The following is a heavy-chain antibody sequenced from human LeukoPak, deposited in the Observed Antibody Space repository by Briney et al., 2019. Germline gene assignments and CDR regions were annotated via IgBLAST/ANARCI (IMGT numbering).Heavy chain of an antibody. D-gene: IGHD6-13*01. CDR3: ARDGAAAGTSDYYYYMDV. Sequence: PGGSLRLSCAASRFSFSTFPTGWVRQAPGKGLEWVSGISAGGETTFYADSVRGRLTISRDNSKNTLYLQMNSLRAEDTAVYYCARDGAAAGTSDYYYYMDVWGKGTTVTVSS. CDR1: RFSFSTFP. V-gene: IGHV3-23*01. CDR2: ISAGGETT. J-gene: IGHJ6*03.